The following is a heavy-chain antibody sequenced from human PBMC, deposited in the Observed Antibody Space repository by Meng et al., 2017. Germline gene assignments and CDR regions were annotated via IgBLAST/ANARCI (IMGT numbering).Heavy chain of an antibody. Sequence: GESLKISCAASGFTFSGSVMHWVRQASGKGLEWVGRIKTKPNSYATTYAASVKGSFAISRDDSKNTAYLQMNSLKSEDAAVYYCTSRLGLGADDAFDIWGQGTKVTVSS. CDR2: IKTKPNSYAT. V-gene: IGHV3-73*01. J-gene: IGHJ3*02. CDR3: TSRLGLGADDAFDI. D-gene: IGHD1-26*01. CDR1: GFTFSGSV.